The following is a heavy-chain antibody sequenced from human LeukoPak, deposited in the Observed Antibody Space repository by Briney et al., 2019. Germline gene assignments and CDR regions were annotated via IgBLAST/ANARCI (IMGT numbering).Heavy chain of an antibody. J-gene: IGHJ4*02. CDR2: ISGSGGST. Sequence: GGSLRLSCAASGFTFSSYAMCWVRQAPGKGLEWVSAISGSGGSTYYADSVKGRFTISRHNSKNTLYLQMNSLRAEDTAVYYCARAPDFWSGYYHVNWGQGTLVTVSS. D-gene: IGHD3-3*01. V-gene: IGHV3-23*01. CDR3: ARAPDFWSGYYHVN. CDR1: GFTFSSYA.